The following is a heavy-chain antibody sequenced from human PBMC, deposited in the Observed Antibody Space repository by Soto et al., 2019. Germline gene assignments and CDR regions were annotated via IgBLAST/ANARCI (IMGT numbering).Heavy chain of an antibody. CDR2: ISWNSGSI. D-gene: IGHD3-10*01. CDR1: GFTFDDYA. V-gene: IGHV3-9*01. Sequence: PGGSLRLSCAASGFTFDDYAMHWVRQAPGKGLEWVSGISWNSGSIGYADSVKGRFTISRDNAKNSLYLQMNSLRAEDTALYYCAKDLGFGELAVRGDAFDIWGQGTMVTVSS. CDR3: AKDLGFGELAVRGDAFDI. J-gene: IGHJ3*02.